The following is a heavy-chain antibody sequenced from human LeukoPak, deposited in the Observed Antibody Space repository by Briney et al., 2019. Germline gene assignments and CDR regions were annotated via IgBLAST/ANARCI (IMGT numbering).Heavy chain of an antibody. J-gene: IGHJ4*02. CDR1: GYTFTGYY. CDR2: INPNSGNT. CDR3: AGGLGAAAAIIDF. Sequence: ASVKVSCEASGYTFTGYYMNWVRQAPGQGLEWMGWINPNSGNTNYAQKFQGRVTMTRDTSISTAYMELSRLRSDDTAVYYWAGGLGAAAAIIDFWGQGTLVTVSS. V-gene: IGHV1-2*02. D-gene: IGHD6-13*01.